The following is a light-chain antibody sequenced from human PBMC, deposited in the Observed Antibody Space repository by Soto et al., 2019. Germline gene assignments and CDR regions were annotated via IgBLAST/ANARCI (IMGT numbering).Light chain of an antibody. CDR1: QSVSSN. J-gene: IGKJ1*01. Sequence: EIVMTQSPATLSVSPGERAALSCMASQSVSSNLAWYQQKPGQAPRLLIYGASTRATGIPARFSGSGSGTEFTLTISRLEPEDFAVYYCQQYGSSPRTFGQGTKVDIK. CDR2: GAS. CDR3: QQYGSSPRT. V-gene: IGKV3-15*01.